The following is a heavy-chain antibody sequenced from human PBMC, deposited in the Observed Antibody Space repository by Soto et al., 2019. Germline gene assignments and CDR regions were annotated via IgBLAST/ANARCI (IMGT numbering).Heavy chain of an antibody. CDR1: GFPFSDYG. V-gene: IGHV3-23*01. Sequence: EVHLLESGGGLVQPGGSLRLACAASGFPFSDYGVSWVRQTPGKGLQWVSLITAGNGDTYYADSVKGRFTISRDNSKNTLYLQMNNRRVEDSAIYYCVKALYIWGVTGDYWGQGALVTVAS. D-gene: IGHD3-10*01. CDR2: ITAGNGDT. J-gene: IGHJ4*02. CDR3: VKALYIWGVTGDY.